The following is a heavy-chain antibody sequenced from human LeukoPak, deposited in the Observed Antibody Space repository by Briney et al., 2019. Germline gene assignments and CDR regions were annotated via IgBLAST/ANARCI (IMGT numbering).Heavy chain of an antibody. CDR1: GGSFSGYY. D-gene: IGHD6-6*01. CDR2: INHSGST. V-gene: IGHV4-34*01. J-gene: IGHJ4*02. Sequence: PSETLSLTCAVYGGSFSGYYWSWIRQPPGKGLEWIGEINHSGSTNYNPSLKSRVTISVDTSKNQFSLKLSSVTAADTAVYYCARGVGHIAARPKVFHYWGQGTLVTVSS. CDR3: ARGVGHIAARPKVFHY.